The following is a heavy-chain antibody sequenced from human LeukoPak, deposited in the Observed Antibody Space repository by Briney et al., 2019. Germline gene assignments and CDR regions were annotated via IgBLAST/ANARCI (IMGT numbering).Heavy chain of an antibody. V-gene: IGHV1-69*13. CDR3: ALGYSYAYEGDY. D-gene: IGHD5-18*01. J-gene: IGHJ4*02. Sequence: SVKVSCKASGGTFSSYAISWARQAPGQGLEWMGGVIPIFGTANYAQKFQGRVTITADESTSTAYMELSSLRSEDTAVYYCALGYSYAYEGDYWGQGTLVTVSS. CDR1: GGTFSSYA. CDR2: VIPIFGTA.